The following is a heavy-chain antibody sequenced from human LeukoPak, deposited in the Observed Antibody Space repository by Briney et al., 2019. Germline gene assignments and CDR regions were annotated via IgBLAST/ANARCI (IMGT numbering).Heavy chain of an antibody. CDR3: ARDGTETADRNTALDY. CDR1: GYTFTVYY. D-gene: IGHD1/OR15-1a*01. V-gene: IGHV1-2*06. Sequence: ASVKVSCXASGYTFTVYYIHWVRQAPGQGLEWMGRINPNSGGTNYAQMFQGRVTMTRDTSISTAYIELSRLSSDDTAVYYCARDGTETADRNTALDYWGQGSLVTVSS. CDR2: INPNSGGT. J-gene: IGHJ4*02.